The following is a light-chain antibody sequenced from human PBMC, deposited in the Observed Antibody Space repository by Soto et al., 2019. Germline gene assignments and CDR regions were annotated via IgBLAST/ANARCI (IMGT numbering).Light chain of an antibody. CDR2: GAS. CDR1: QSVSSN. V-gene: IGKV3D-15*01. J-gene: IGKJ4*01. Sequence: EIVMTQSPATLSVSPGERATLSCRASQSVSSNLAWYQQKPGQAPRLLIYGASTRATGIPARCSGSGAGTEFPLTISSLQSEDFAVYYCQQYNSWPPLTFGGGTKVEIK. CDR3: QQYNSWPPLT.